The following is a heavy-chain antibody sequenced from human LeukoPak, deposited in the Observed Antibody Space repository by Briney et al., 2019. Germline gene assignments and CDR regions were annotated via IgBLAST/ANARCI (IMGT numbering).Heavy chain of an antibody. CDR1: GGSFSGYY. D-gene: IGHD3-9*01. Sequence: SETLSLTCAVYGGSFSGYYWSWIRQPPEKGLEWIGEINHSGSTNYNPSLKSRVTISVDTSKNQFSLKLSSVTAADTAVYYCATKLGYFWYFDLWGRGTLVTVSS. J-gene: IGHJ2*01. V-gene: IGHV4-34*01. CDR2: INHSGST. CDR3: ATKLGYFWYFDL.